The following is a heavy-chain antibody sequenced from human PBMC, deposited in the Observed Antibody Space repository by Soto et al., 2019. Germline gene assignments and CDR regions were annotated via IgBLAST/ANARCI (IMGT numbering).Heavy chain of an antibody. Sequence: EVHLVESGGGLVQPGGSLRLSCAASGFTFSRYWMSWVRQAPGKGLEWVANIKEDGSEKKNVDSVKGRFTISRDNAKNSLYLQMNSLRAEDTAVYYCARAYYDFLWGSYRFDYWCQGALVTVSS. CDR1: GFTFSRYW. D-gene: IGHD3-16*02. J-gene: IGHJ4*02. CDR3: ARAYYDFLWGSYRFDY. CDR2: IKEDGSEK. V-gene: IGHV3-7*01.